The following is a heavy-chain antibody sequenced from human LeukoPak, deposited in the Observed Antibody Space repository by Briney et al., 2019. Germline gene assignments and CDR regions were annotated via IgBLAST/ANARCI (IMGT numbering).Heavy chain of an antibody. D-gene: IGHD6-13*01. V-gene: IGHV4-59*08. CDR2: MSYSGNT. J-gene: IGHJ5*02. CDR3: ARAIAAAGTWRFDP. Sequence: SETLSLTCTVSGASISDHYWSWIRQPPGKGLEWIGHMSYSGNTNYNPSLKSRVTISLDTSKNQFSLKLSSVTAADTAVYYCARAIAAAGTWRFDPWGQGTLVTVSS. CDR1: GASISDHY.